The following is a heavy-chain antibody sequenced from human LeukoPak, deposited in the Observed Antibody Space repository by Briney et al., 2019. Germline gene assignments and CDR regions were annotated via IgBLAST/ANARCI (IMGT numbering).Heavy chain of an antibody. CDR3: AKEVYGDSTGGRFQN. J-gene: IGHJ1*01. D-gene: IGHD4-17*01. CDR1: GFTFSSYG. CDR2: ISGSGGST. Sequence: PGGSLRLSCAASGFTFSSYGMSWVRHAPGKGLEWGSAISGSGGSTYYADSVKGRFTISRDNSKNTLYLQMNSLRAEDTAVYYCAKEVYGDSTGGRFQNWGQGTLVTVSS. V-gene: IGHV3-23*01.